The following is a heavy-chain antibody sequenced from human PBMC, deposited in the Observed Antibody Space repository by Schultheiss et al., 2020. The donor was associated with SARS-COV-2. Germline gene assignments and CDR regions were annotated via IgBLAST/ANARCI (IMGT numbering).Heavy chain of an antibody. Sequence: GGSLRLSCAASGFTFSSYAMHWVRQAPGKGLEWVAVISYDGSNKYYADSVKGRFTISRDNAKNSLYLQMNSLRAEDTAVYYCARGATSDYYDFWSGYPTFDYWGQGTLVTVSS. CDR1: GFTFSSYA. CDR2: ISYDGSNK. D-gene: IGHD3-3*01. V-gene: IGHV3-30-3*01. J-gene: IGHJ4*02. CDR3: ARGATSDYYDFWSGYPTFDY.